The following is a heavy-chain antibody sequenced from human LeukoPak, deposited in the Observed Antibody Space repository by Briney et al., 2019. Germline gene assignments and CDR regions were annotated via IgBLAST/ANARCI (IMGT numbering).Heavy chain of an antibody. Sequence: GGSLRLSCAASGFTFSSYGMHWVRQAPGKGLEWVAAISYDGSNKYYADSVKGRFTISRDNSENTLYLQMNSLRAEDTAVYYCAKDRGPGIAGYFDYWGQGTLVTVSS. V-gene: IGHV3-30*18. CDR2: ISYDGSNK. CDR3: AKDRGPGIAGYFDY. CDR1: GFTFSSYG. D-gene: IGHD3-10*01. J-gene: IGHJ4*02.